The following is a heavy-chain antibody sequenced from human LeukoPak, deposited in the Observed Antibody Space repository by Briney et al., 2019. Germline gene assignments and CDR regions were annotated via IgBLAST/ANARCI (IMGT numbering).Heavy chain of an antibody. D-gene: IGHD6-13*01. Sequence: GGSLRPSCAASGFTFSSYAMSWVRQAPGKGLEWVSAISGSGGSTYYADSVKGRFTISRDNSKNTLYLQMSSLRAEDTAVYYCASSSSWYFNWFDPWGQGTLVTVSS. J-gene: IGHJ5*02. CDR3: ASSSSWYFNWFDP. CDR2: ISGSGGST. CDR1: GFTFSSYA. V-gene: IGHV3-23*01.